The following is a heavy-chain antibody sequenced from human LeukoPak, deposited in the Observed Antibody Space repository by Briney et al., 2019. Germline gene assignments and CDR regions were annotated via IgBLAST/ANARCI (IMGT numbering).Heavy chain of an antibody. CDR1: GSTFSSYS. CDR2: ISSSSSYI. D-gene: IGHD1-26*01. CDR3: ARGEGDWFDP. V-gene: IGHV3-21*01. J-gene: IGHJ5*02. Sequence: GGSLRPSCAASGSTFSSYSMNWVRQAPGKGLEWVSSISSSSSYIYYADSVKGRFTISRDNAKNSLYLQMNSLRAEDTAVYYCARGEGDWFDPWGQGTLVTVSS.